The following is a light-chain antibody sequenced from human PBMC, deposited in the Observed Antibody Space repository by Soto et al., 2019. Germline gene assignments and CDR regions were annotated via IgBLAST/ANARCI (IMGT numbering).Light chain of an antibody. Sequence: QLVLTQPPSASGTPGQRVTISCSGSSSNIGSNYVYWYQQLPGTAPKLLIYRSNQRPSGVPDRFSGSKSGTSASLALSGLRSEDEAHYYCAAWDDSLSGVVFGGGTQLTVL. CDR2: RSN. J-gene: IGLJ2*01. CDR1: SSNIGSNY. V-gene: IGLV1-47*01. CDR3: AAWDDSLSGVV.